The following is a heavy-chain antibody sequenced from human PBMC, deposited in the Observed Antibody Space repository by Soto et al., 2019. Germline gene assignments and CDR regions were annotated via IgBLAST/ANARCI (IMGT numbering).Heavy chain of an antibody. V-gene: IGHV3-30*03. J-gene: IGHJ4*02. CDR1: GFTFSSYG. CDR2: ISYDGSNK. D-gene: IGHD5-18*01. CDR3: ARNNVDTAMSLTYYFDY. Sequence: PGGSLRLSCAASGFTFSSYGMHWVRQAPGKGLEWVAVISYDGSNKYYADSVKGRFTISRDNSKNTLYLQMNSLRAEDTAVYYCARNNVDTAMSLTYYFDYWGQGTLVTVSS.